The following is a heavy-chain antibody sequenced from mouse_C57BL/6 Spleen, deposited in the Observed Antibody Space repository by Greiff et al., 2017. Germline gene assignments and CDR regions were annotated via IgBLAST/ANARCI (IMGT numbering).Heavy chain of an antibody. D-gene: IGHD4-1*01. CDR3: ARLLGRYFDY. CDR1: GYTFTSYW. J-gene: IGHJ2*01. CDR2: IDPSDSYT. V-gene: IGHV1-69*01. Sequence: VQLQQPGAELVMPGASVKLSCKASGYTFTSYWLHWVKQRPGQGLEWIGEIDPSDSYTNYNQKLKGKSTLTVDKSSSTAYMQLSSLTSEDSAVYYCARLLGRYFDYWGQGTTLTVSS.